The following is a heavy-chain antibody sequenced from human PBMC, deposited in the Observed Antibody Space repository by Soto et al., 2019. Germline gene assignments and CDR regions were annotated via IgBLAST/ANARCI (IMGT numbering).Heavy chain of an antibody. J-gene: IGHJ4*02. CDR1: RYSFTSNW. V-gene: IGHV5-51*01. CDR2: INPADSDI. CDR3: ARQRTEEKGWSHRCLDY. Sequence: PGESPTVSCEASRYSFTSNWIGWVRQRPGKGLEWMGIINPADSDIKYSPSFQGQVTISADKSISTVYLQWSSLQDSDTAMYYCARQRTEEKGWSHRCLDYWRQGTLGTV. D-gene: IGHD3-16*02.